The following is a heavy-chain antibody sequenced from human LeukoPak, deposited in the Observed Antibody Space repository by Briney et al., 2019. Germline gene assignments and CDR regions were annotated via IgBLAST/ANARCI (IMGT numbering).Heavy chain of an antibody. D-gene: IGHD3-10*01. CDR2: INGGGDIM. Sequence: PGGSLRLSCAASGFSLRAYDLIWVRQPPGKGLDWVSIINGGGDIMIYDDSVKGRFTISRDNSKNTFYLQMNSLRVEDTAVYYCAMRDRGYGLDIWRQGTMVTVSS. CDR1: GFSLRAYD. V-gene: IGHV3-23*01. CDR3: AMRDRGYGLDI. J-gene: IGHJ3*02.